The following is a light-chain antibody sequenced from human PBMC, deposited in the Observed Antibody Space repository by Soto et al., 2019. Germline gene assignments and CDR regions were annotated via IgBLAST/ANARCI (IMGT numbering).Light chain of an antibody. CDR3: QQYGTSPYT. CDR1: QSVSSSY. J-gene: IGKJ2*01. CDR2: GAS. V-gene: IGKV3-20*01. Sequence: EIVLTQSPGILSLSPGERGTLSCRASQSVSSSYLAWYQQKPGQAPRLLIYGASSRATGIPDRFSGSGSGTDFTLTISRLEPEDFAVYYCQQYGTSPYTFGQGTKLEIK.